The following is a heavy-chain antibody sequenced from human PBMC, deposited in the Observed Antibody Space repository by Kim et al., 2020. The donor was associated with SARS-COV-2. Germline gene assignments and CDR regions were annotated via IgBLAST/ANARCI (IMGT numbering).Heavy chain of an antibody. Sequence: SLRGRFTIPRDNSESSLYLKLNSLRSEDTAVYYCAKSAGSGSHYRPSHIDSWGQGTLVTVSS. J-gene: IGHJ4*02. D-gene: IGHD3-10*01. V-gene: IGHV3-43*01. CDR3: AKSAGSGSHYRPSHIDS.